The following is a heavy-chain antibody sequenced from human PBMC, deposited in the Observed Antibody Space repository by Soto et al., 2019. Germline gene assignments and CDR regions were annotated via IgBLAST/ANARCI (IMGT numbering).Heavy chain of an antibody. Sequence: LRLSCAASGFTVRSYWTHWVRQAPGKGLVWVSRISPAGSSTYYADSVRGRFTISKDTAKNTVYLQINRLGAEEAAVYYCASVKTGYGNFDSWGQGTLVTVSS. CDR2: ISPAGSST. D-gene: IGHD5-12*01. J-gene: IGHJ4*02. CDR3: ASVKTGYGNFDS. V-gene: IGHV3-74*01. CDR1: GFTVRSYW.